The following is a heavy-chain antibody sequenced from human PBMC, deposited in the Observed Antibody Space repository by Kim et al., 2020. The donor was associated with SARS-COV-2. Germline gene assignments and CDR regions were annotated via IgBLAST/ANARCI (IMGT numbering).Heavy chain of an antibody. V-gene: IGHV7-4-1*02. CDR1: GYTFTSYA. Sequence: ASVKVSCKASGYTFTSYAMNWVRQAPGQGLEWMGWINTNTGNPTYAQGFTGRFVFSLDTSVSTAYLQISSLKAEDTAVYYCARVSPNYYGSGNWFDPWGQGTLVTVSS. CDR2: INTNTGNP. CDR3: ARVSPNYYGSGNWFDP. J-gene: IGHJ5*02. D-gene: IGHD3-10*01.